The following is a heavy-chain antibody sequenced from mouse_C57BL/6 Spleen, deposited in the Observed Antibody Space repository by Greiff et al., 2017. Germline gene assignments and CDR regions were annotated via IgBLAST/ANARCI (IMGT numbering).Heavy chain of an antibody. CDR2: IDPSDSYT. CDR3: ARDYYGSRGFDY. J-gene: IGHJ2*01. Sequence: QVQLQQPGAELVMPGASVKLSCKASGYTFTSYWMHWVKQRPGQGLEWIGEIDPSDSYTNYNQKFKGKSTLTVDKSSSTAYMQLSSLTSEDSAVYYCARDYYGSRGFDYWGQGTTLTVSS. CDR1: GYTFTSYW. V-gene: IGHV1-69*01. D-gene: IGHD1-1*01.